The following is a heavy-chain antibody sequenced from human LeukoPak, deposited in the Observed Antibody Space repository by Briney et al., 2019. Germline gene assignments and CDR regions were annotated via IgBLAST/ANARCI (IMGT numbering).Heavy chain of an antibody. Sequence: ASVKVSCKASGHTFTSFGISWAPQAPGQGLNRMGWISAYNGNTNYAQKLQGRVTMTTDTSTSTAYMELRSLRSDDTAVYYCARETGTPGWFDPWGRGTLVTVSS. D-gene: IGHD3-10*01. V-gene: IGHV1-18*04. CDR1: GHTFTSFG. CDR3: ARETGTPGWFDP. CDR2: ISAYNGNT. J-gene: IGHJ5*02.